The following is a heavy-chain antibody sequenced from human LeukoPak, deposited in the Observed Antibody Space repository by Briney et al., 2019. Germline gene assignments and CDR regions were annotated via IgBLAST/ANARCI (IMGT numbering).Heavy chain of an antibody. CDR3: AENYYDSSGYFGY. CDR1: GFTFSNYW. CDR2: INSDGSST. D-gene: IGHD3-22*01. J-gene: IGHJ4*02. Sequence: GGSLRLSCAVSGFTFSNYWMSWVRQAPGKGLVWVSRINSDGSSTSYADSVKGRFTISRDNAKNTLHLQMNSLRAEDTAVYYCAENYYDSSGYFGYWGQGTLVTVSS. V-gene: IGHV3-74*01.